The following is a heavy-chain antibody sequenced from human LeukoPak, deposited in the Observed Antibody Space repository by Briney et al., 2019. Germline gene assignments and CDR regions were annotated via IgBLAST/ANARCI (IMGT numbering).Heavy chain of an antibody. V-gene: IGHV3-13*01. CDR1: GLTFSNYD. Sequence: GGSLRLSCAASGLTFSNYDMFWVRQVPGKGLEWVSAIGTGGDTYYPGSVTGRFTISRENDKSFLYLQMNSLRTGDTAVYFCARGGTAPPSWYFDLWGRGTLVTVSS. CDR3: ARGGTAPPSWYFDL. CDR2: IGTGGDT. J-gene: IGHJ2*01. D-gene: IGHD2-8*02.